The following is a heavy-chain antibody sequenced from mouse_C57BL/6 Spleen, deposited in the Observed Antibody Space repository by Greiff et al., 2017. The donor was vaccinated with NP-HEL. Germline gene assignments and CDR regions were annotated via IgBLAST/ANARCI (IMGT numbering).Heavy chain of an antibody. Sequence: EVKLQESGPGLVKPSQSLSLTCSVTGYSITSGYYWNWLRQFPGNKLEWMGYISYDGSNNYNPSLKNRISITRDTSKNQFFLKLNSVTTEDTATYYCARNYYGSYFDYWGQGTTLTVSS. CDR1: GYSITSGYY. J-gene: IGHJ2*01. CDR2: ISYDGSN. D-gene: IGHD1-1*01. CDR3: ARNYYGSYFDY. V-gene: IGHV3-6*01.